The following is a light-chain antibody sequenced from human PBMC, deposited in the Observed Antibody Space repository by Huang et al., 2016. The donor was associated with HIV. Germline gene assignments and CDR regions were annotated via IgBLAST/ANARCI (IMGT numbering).Light chain of an antibody. CDR3: QQRSDWPPT. J-gene: IGKJ1*01. V-gene: IGKV3-11*01. CDR2: NAS. Sequence: EIVFAQSPVTLSLSPGERATLACRASQSVSVYLAWYQQKAGQPPRLLIYNASNRATGIPARFSGSGSGTDFTLTISSLEPEDFAVYYCQQRSDWPPTFGRGTKVEIK. CDR1: QSVSVY.